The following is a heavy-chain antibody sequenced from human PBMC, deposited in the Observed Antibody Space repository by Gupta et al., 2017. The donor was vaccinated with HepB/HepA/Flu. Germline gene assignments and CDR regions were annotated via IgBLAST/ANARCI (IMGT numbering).Heavy chain of an antibody. CDR2: ISGSGDSS. J-gene: IGHJ4*02. CDR3: TKERDCTTSTCPFDY. CDR1: GFTFNPYV. Sequence: DVQLLESGGGLVQPGGSLRLSCAGSGFTFNPYVMSWVRQAPGKGLEGVAIISGSGDSSIYADSVKGRFTISRDNSKNMLYRQMKSLRAEETARYYCTKERDCTTSTCPFDYGGQGTLVTVSS. V-gene: IGHV3-23*01. D-gene: IGHD2-8*01.